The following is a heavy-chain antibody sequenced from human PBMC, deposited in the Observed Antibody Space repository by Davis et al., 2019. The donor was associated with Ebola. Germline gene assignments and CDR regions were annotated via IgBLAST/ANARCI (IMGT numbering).Heavy chain of an antibody. CDR3: ARDYIFASDL. V-gene: IGHV3-48*02. Sequence: PGGSLRLSCAASGFTFSDFSMNWVRQAPGEALEWISYITTGSNAIHYADSVKGRFTVSRDNVKNSLFLQMNSLRDEDSAVYYCARDYIFASDLWGQGAQVTVSS. CDR2: ITTGSNAI. CDR1: GFTFSDFS. J-gene: IGHJ5*02.